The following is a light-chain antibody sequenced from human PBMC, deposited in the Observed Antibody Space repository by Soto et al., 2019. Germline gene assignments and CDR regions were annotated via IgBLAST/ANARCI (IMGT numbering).Light chain of an antibody. J-gene: IGKJ5*01. Sequence: EIVLTQSPGTLSLSPGERATLSCRASQSVRSSYLAWYQRKPGQAPRLLIYGASSRATGIPDRFSGSGSGTDFTLIISRLEPEDFAVYYCQQYGSSPPITFGQGTRLEIK. V-gene: IGKV3-20*01. CDR2: GAS. CDR1: QSVRSSY. CDR3: QQYGSSPPIT.